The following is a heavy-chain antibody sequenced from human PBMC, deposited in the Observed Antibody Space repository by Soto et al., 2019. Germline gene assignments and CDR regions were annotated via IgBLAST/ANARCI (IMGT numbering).Heavy chain of an antibody. CDR1: GYTFTSYG. Sequence: ASVKVSCKASGYTFTSYGISWVRQAPGQGLEWMGWISAYNGNTNYAQKLQGRVTMTTDASTSTAYMELSSLRSDDTAVYYCARSTVDTAMVAGRLLYYGMDVWGQGTTVTVSS. J-gene: IGHJ6*02. D-gene: IGHD5-18*01. V-gene: IGHV1-18*01. CDR2: ISAYNGNT. CDR3: ARSTVDTAMVAGRLLYYGMDV.